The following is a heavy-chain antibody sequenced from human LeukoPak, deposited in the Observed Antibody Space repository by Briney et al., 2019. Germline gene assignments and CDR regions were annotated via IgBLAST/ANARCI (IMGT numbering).Heavy chain of an antibody. V-gene: IGHV3-23*01. CDR1: GFTFRIHA. J-gene: IGHJ4*02. CDR3: AKDATPGNSVYDHFDY. Sequence: GGSLRFSCAASGFTFRIHAMSWVRQAPGKGLEWVSTIGSGDDLHYADSVKGRFTVSRDDPQNTLYLRMNSLRAEDAAIYYCAKDATPGNSVYDHFDYWGQGTLVTVSS. CDR2: IGSGDDL. D-gene: IGHD5/OR15-5a*01.